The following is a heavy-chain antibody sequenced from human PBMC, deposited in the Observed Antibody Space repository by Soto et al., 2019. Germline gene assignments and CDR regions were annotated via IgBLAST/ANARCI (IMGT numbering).Heavy chain of an antibody. CDR2: ISGSGGST. CDR3: AKGLRYEFTRY. J-gene: IGHJ4*02. V-gene: IGHV3-23*01. CDR1: AFTFSSYA. Sequence: SCKASAFTFSSYAMSWVRQAPGKGLEWVSAISGSGGSTYYADSVKGRFTISRDNSKNTLYLQMNSLRAEDTAVYYCAKGLRYEFTRYWGQGTLVTVSS. D-gene: IGHD5-12*01.